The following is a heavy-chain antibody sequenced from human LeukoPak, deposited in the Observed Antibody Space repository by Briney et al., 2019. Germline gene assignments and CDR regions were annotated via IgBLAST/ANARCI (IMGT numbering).Heavy chain of an antibody. CDR2: ISYDGSNK. V-gene: IGHV3-30*18. D-gene: IGHD3-3*01. J-gene: IGHJ4*02. CDR3: AKDRPPFTIFGVDFDY. Sequence: PGRSVRLSCAASGFTFSSYGMHWVRQAPGKGLEWVAVISYDGSNKYYADSVKGRFTISRDNSKNTLYLQMNSLRAEDTAVYYCAKDRPPFTIFGVDFDYWGQGTLVTVSS. CDR1: GFTFSSYG.